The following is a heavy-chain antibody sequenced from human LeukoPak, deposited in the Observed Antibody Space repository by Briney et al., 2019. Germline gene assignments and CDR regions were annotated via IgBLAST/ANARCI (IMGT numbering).Heavy chain of an antibody. Sequence: SETLSLTCAVYGGSFSGYYWSWIRQPPGKGLEWIGEINHSGSTNYNPSLKSRVTISVDTSKNQFSLKLSSVTAADTAVYYCARGHSSSWRFYYFDYWGQGTLVTVSS. V-gene: IGHV4-34*01. D-gene: IGHD6-13*01. CDR2: INHSGST. CDR3: ARGHSSSWRFYYFDY. CDR1: GGSFSGYY. J-gene: IGHJ4*02.